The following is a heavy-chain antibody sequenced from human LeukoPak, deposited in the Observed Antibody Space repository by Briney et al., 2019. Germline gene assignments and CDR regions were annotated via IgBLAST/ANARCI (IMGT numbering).Heavy chain of an antibody. CDR2: INNDGRST. CDR3: AREDIRLDYFDY. CDR1: GFTFSFYW. D-gene: IGHD6-19*01. Sequence: GGSLRLSCASSGFTFSFYWMHWVRQAPGKGLVWVSRINNDGRSTSYAGSVKGRFTISRDNAKNSLYLQMNSLRAEDTAVYYCAREDIRLDYFDYWGQGTLVTVSS. J-gene: IGHJ4*02. V-gene: IGHV3-74*01.